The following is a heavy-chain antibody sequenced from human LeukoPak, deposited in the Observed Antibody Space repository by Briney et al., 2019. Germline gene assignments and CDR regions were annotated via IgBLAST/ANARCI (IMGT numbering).Heavy chain of an antibody. V-gene: IGHV3-7*01. CDR1: GFVFSDYW. CDR2: INQDGSQT. Sequence: PGGSLRLSCTASGFVFSDYWMSWVRQAPGKGLEWLANINQDGSQTSHVDSVRGRFTVSRDNAKNSLYLQMNSLRVDDTAVYYCARDSTPRYSRYDWVFWGRGTLVTVSS. J-gene: IGHJ4*02. CDR3: ARDSTPRYSRYDWVF. D-gene: IGHD5-12*01.